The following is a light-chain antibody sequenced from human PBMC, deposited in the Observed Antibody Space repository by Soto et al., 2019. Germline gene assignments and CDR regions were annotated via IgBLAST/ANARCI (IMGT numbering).Light chain of an antibody. V-gene: IGKV1-5*01. CDR1: QSIDRW. CDR2: HAS. Sequence: DIQLTQSPSTLPASVGDRVAITCRASQSIDRWLAWYQQKPGKAPKILIYHASSLETGAPSRFSGSGSGTSFTLTIYSLQPEDFATYYCLQDYNYPRTFGQGTKVDI. CDR3: LQDYNYPRT. J-gene: IGKJ1*01.